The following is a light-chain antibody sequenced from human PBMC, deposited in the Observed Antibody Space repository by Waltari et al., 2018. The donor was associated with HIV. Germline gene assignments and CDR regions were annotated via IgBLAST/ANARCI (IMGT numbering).Light chain of an antibody. CDR1: SSDVGAYNY. J-gene: IGLJ2*01. CDR2: DVT. CDR3: ASHAGSKDV. V-gene: IGLV2-8*01. Sequence: QSALTQPPSASGSPGQSVTISCTGTSSDVGAYNYVSWFQQHPGKAPKLMIYDVTKRPSGVPVRCSGSKSGNTASLTVSGLQAEDEAYYYCASHAGSKDVFGGGTRLTVL.